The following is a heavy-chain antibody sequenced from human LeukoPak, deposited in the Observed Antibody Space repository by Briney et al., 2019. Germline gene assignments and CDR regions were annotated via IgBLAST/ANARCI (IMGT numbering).Heavy chain of an antibody. CDR3: ARYVLLWFGEFYNWFDP. V-gene: IGHV4-4*02. D-gene: IGHD3-10*01. CDR2: IYHSGIT. Sequence: PSGTLSLTCAVSGGSISNSNWWSWVRQPPGKGLEWIGEIYHSGITNYNPSLKSRVTISVDKSKNQLSLKLSSVTAADTAVYYCARYVLLWFGEFYNWFDPWGQGTLVTVSS. J-gene: IGHJ5*02. CDR1: GGSISNSNW.